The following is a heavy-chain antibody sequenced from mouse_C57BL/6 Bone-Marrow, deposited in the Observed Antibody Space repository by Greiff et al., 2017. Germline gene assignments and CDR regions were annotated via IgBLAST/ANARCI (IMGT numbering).Heavy chain of an antibody. CDR3: ARFTIDGYDADY. Sequence: QVQLQQSGPELVKPGASVKISCKASGYAFSSSWMNWVKQRPGKGLEWIGRIYPGDGDTNYNRKFKGKATLTADKSSSAAYMQLSSLTSEDSAVYFCARFTIDGYDADYWGQGTTLTVSS. CDR2: IYPGDGDT. V-gene: IGHV1-82*01. CDR1: GYAFSSSW. D-gene: IGHD2-2*01. J-gene: IGHJ2*01.